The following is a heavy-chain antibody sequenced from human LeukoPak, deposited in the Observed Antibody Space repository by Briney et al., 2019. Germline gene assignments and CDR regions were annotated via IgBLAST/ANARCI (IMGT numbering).Heavy chain of an antibody. V-gene: IGHV1-46*01. J-gene: IGHJ5*02. D-gene: IGHD3-9*01. CDR1: GYTFTSYY. CDR2: IDPSGGST. CDR3: ARDLDILTGYYKPNNWFDP. Sequence: ASVKVSCKASGYTFTSYYMHWVRQAPGQGLEWMGIIDPSGGSTSYAQKFQDRVTMTRDTSTSTVYMELSSLRSEDTAVYYCARDLDILTGYYKPNNWFDPWGQGTLVTVSS.